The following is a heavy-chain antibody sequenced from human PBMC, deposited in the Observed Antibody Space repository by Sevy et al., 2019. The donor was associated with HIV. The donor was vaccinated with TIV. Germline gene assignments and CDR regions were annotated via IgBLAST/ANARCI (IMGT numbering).Heavy chain of an antibody. CDR2: IYYSGST. CDR3: ARGVGYDFWSGYYENDYYYYGMDV. Sequence: SETLSLTCTVSGGSISSYYWSWIRQPPGNGLEWIGYIYYSGSTNYNPSLKSRVTISVDTSKNQFSLKLSSVTAADTAVYYCARGVGYDFWSGYYENDYYYYGMDVWGQGTTVTVSS. V-gene: IGHV4-59*01. D-gene: IGHD3-3*01. J-gene: IGHJ6*02. CDR1: GGSISSYY.